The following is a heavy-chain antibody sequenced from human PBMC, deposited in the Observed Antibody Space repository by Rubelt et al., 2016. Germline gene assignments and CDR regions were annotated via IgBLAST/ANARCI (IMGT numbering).Heavy chain of an antibody. D-gene: IGHD3-10*01. CDR3: ARGRTGGSRAASY. J-gene: IGHJ4*02. CDR1: GGSFSGYY. V-gene: IGHV4-34*01. CDR2: INHSGST. Sequence: QVQLQQWGAGLLKPSETLSLTCAVYGGSFSGYYWSWIRQPPGKGLEWIGEINHSGSTNYNPSLKSRVTISVDTSKNQFSLKWSSVTAAETAVYYCARGRTGGSRAASYWGQGTLVTVSS.